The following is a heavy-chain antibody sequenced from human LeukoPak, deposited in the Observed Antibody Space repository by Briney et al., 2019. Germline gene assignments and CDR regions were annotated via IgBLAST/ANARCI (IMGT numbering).Heavy chain of an antibody. CDR1: GFTFSSYA. V-gene: IGHV3-23*01. CDR2: ISGSGGST. Sequence: GGSLRLSCAASGFTFSSYAMSWLRQAPGKGLEWVSAISGSGGSTYYADSVKGRFTISRDNSKNTLYLQMNSLRAEDTAVYYCAKEVVRGVIWGMVDYWGQGTLVTVSS. CDR3: AKEVVRGVIWGMVDY. D-gene: IGHD3-10*01. J-gene: IGHJ4*02.